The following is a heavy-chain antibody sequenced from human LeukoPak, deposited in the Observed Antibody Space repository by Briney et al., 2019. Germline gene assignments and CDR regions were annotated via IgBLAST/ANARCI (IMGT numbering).Heavy chain of an antibody. CDR3: AREPTTVTTDASFDY. CDR1: GFTFSDYS. J-gene: IGHJ4*02. D-gene: IGHD4-17*01. V-gene: IGHV3-21*01. CDR2: ISGRSSFI. Sequence: GGSLRLSCAASGFTFSDYSMNWVRQAPGKGLEWVSSISGRSSFIYYADSVKGRFTISRDNAKNSLYLQMNSLRAEDTAVYYCAREPTTVTTDASFDYWGQGTLVTVSS.